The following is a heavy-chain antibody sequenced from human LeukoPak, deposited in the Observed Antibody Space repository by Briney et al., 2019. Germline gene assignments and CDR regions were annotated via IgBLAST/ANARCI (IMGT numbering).Heavy chain of an antibody. CDR3: ARDWSSGSYTGAFDI. CDR1: GYTFTGYY. D-gene: IGHD1-26*01. V-gene: IGHV1-2*02. Sequence: ASVKVSCKASGYTFTGYYMHWVRQAPGQGLEWMGWINPNSGGTKYAQKFQGRVTMTRDTSVSTAYMELSRLRSDDTAVYYCARDWSSGSYTGAFDIWGQGTMVTVSS. J-gene: IGHJ3*02. CDR2: INPNSGGT.